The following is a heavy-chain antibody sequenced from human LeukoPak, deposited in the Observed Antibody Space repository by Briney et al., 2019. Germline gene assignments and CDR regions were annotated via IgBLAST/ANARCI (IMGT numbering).Heavy chain of an antibody. Sequence: GGSLRLSCAASGFTFNYAWMSWVRQVPGKGPEWVGQTVSEIDGGTTDYATPVKGRFTISRDDSKSTLYLQMNSLKIEDTAVYYCARTERDDYGDYLGDYWGQGTLVTVSS. J-gene: IGHJ4*02. CDR3: ARTERDDYGDYLGDY. CDR2: TVSEIDGGTT. V-gene: IGHV3-15*04. CDR1: GFTFNYAW. D-gene: IGHD4-17*01.